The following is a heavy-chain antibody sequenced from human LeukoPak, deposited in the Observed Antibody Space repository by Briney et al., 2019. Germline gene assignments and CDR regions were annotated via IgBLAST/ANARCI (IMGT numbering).Heavy chain of an antibody. CDR2: IYTSGRT. J-gene: IGHJ6*03. Sequence: PSETLSLTCTVSGGSISSYYWSWIRQPPGKGLEWIGYIYTSGRTNYNPSLKSRVTISVDTSKNQFSLKLSSVTAADTAVYYCARRVYDSSGYDAYYYYMDVWGKGTTVTVSS. V-gene: IGHV4-4*09. D-gene: IGHD3-22*01. CDR3: ARRVYDSSGYDAYYYYMDV. CDR1: GGSISSYY.